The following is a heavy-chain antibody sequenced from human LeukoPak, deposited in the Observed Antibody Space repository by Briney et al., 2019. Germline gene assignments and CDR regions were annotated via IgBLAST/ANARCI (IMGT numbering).Heavy chain of an antibody. CDR2: INHSGST. CDR3: ASRPFHYGFRTHFDS. D-gene: IGHD3-10*01. V-gene: IGHV4-34*01. CDR1: GGSFSAYY. J-gene: IGHJ4*02. Sequence: SETLSLTCAVYGGSFSAYYWNWIRQSPGKGLEWIGEINHSGSTKYNPSLKSRVSISVDKPKIQFSLRLNSVTAADAAVYYCASRPFHYGFRTHFDSWGQGTLVTVSS.